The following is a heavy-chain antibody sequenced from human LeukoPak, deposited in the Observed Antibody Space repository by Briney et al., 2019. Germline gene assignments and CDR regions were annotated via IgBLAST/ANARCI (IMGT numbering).Heavy chain of an antibody. CDR2: IYYSGST. V-gene: IGHV4-61*08. J-gene: IGHJ4*02. Sequence: PSETLSLTCTVSGGSISSGDYYWSWIRQPPGKGLEWIGYIYYSGSTNYNPSLKSRVTISVDTSKNQFSLKLSSVTAADTAVYYCARFLVERLYYDPKYYFDYWGQGTLVTVSS. CDR1: GGSISSGDYY. D-gene: IGHD3-22*01. CDR3: ARFLVERLYYDPKYYFDY.